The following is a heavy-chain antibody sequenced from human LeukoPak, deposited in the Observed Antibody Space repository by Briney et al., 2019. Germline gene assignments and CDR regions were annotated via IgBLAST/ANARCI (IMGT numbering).Heavy chain of an antibody. V-gene: IGHV3-30*02. CDR2: IRYDGSNK. D-gene: IGHD3-22*01. CDR3: AKDPTGYYYDSSGYLLPDY. J-gene: IGHJ4*02. CDR1: GFTFSDYY. Sequence: PGGSLRLSCAAPGFTFSDYYMSWIRQAPGKGLEWVAFIRYDGSNKYYADSVKGRFTISRDNSKNTLYLQMNSLRAEDTAVYYCAKDPTGYYYDSSGYLLPDYWGQGTLVTVSS.